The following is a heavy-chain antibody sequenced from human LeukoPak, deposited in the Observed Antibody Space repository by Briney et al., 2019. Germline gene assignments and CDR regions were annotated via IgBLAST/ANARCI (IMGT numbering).Heavy chain of an antibody. CDR2: IYYSGST. CDR1: GGSISSYY. D-gene: IGHD6-19*01. J-gene: IGHJ4*02. Sequence: SETLSLTCTVSGGSISSYYWSWIRQPPGKGLEWIGYIYYSGSTNYNPSLKSRVTISVDTSKNQFSLKLSSVTAADTAVYYCARPVVAGTYYYFDYWGQGTLVTVSS. V-gene: IGHV4-59*01. CDR3: ARPVVAGTYYYFDY.